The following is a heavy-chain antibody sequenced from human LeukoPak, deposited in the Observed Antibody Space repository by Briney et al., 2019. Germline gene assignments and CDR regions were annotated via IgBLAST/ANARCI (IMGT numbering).Heavy chain of an antibody. CDR2: IGGSDGST. Sequence: GGSLRLSCAASGFTLRIYSMNWVRQAPEKGLEWVSTIGGSDGSTDYADSVKGRFTISRDNFKNTLYLQMKSLRVEDTAVYYCTREPGYSIGWGIDNWGQGTLVTVSS. D-gene: IGHD6-19*01. V-gene: IGHV3-23*01. CDR1: GFTLRIYS. CDR3: TREPGYSIGWGIDN. J-gene: IGHJ4*02.